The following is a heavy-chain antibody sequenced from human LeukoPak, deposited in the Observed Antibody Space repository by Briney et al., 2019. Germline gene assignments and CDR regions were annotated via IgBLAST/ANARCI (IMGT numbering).Heavy chain of an antibody. Sequence: PGGFLRLSCAASGFTFSNAWMSWVRQAPGKGLEWVGRIKSKTDGGTTDYAAPVKGRFTISRDDSKNTLYLQMNSLKTEDTAVYYCTTGVDTAMDNDAFDIWGQGTMVTVSS. D-gene: IGHD5-18*01. CDR3: TTGVDTAMDNDAFDI. V-gene: IGHV3-15*01. J-gene: IGHJ3*02. CDR1: GFTFSNAW. CDR2: IKSKTDGGTT.